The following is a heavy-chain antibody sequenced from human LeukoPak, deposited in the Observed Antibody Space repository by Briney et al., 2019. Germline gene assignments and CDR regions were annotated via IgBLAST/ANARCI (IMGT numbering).Heavy chain of an antibody. CDR3: AAVGVVVTGFDY. V-gene: IGHV3-23*01. CDR2: ISGSGGST. D-gene: IGHD3-22*01. Sequence: PGGSLRLSCAASGFTFSSYAMSWVRQAPGKGLEWVSAISGSGGSTYYADSVKGRFTISRDNSKNTLYLRMNSLRAEDTAVYYCAAVGVVVTGFDYWGQGTLVTVSS. CDR1: GFTFSSYA. J-gene: IGHJ4*02.